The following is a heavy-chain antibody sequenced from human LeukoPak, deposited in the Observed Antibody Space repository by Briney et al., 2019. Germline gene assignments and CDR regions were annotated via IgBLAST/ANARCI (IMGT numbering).Heavy chain of an antibody. CDR3: ARDLYDSSGYYYVDY. CDR1: GYTFTGYY. CDR2: INPNSGGT. V-gene: IGHV1-2*06. D-gene: IGHD3-22*01. J-gene: IGHJ4*02. Sequence: ASVKVSCKASGYTFTGYYMHWVRQAPGQGLEWMGRINPNSGGTNYAQKFQGRVTMTRDTSISTAYMELSRLRSDGTAVYYCARDLYDSSGYYYVDYWGQGTLVTVPS.